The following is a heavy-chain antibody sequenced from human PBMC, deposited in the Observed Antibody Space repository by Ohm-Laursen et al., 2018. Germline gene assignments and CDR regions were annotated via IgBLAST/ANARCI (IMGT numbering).Heavy chain of an antibody. CDR3: ARGETTDGYFDY. CDR1: GYTFTSYG. CDR2: IIPILGIA. D-gene: IGHD4-17*01. J-gene: IGHJ4*02. Sequence: SSVKVSCKASGYTFTSYGISWVRQAPGQGLEWMGRIIPILGIANYAQKFQGRVTITADESTSTAYMELSSLRSEDTAVYYCARGETTDGYFDYWGQGTLVTVSS. V-gene: IGHV1-69*04.